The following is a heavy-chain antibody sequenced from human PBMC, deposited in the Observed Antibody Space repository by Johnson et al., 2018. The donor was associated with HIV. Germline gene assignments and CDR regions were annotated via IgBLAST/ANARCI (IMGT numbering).Heavy chain of an antibody. J-gene: IGHJ3*02. CDR3: AKERRAPRAFDI. Sequence: QVQLVESGGGVVQPGRSLRLSCAASGFTFSSYGMHWVRQAPGKGLEWVAVISYDGNNKYYVDSVKGRFTISRDNSKNTLYLQMNSLRPEDTAVYYCAKERRAPRAFDIWGQGTIVTVSS. V-gene: IGHV3-30*18. CDR2: ISYDGNNK. CDR1: GFTFSSYG.